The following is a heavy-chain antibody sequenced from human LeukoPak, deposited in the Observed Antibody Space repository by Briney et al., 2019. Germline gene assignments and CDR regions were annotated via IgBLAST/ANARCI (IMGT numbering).Heavy chain of an antibody. J-gene: IGHJ4*02. V-gene: IGHV3-53*01. CDR1: GFTVSSNY. D-gene: IGHD1-26*01. CDR2: IYSGGSA. Sequence: GGSPRLSCAASGFTVSSNYMSWVRQAPGKGLEWVSVIYSGGSAYYADSVKGRFTISRDNSKNTLYLQMNSLRAEDTAVYYCAREWERDWGQGTLVTVSS. CDR3: AREWERD.